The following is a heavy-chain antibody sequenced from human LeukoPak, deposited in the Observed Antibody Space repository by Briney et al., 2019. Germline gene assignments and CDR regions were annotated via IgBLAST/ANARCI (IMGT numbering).Heavy chain of an antibody. V-gene: IGHV1-2*02. D-gene: IGHD6-13*01. CDR2: INPNSGGT. J-gene: IGHJ4*02. CDR3: ARTSAADKGFDY. Sequence: ASVKVSCKASGYTFTGYYMHWVRQAPGQGLEWMGWINPNSGGTNYAQKFQGRVTMTRDTSISTAYMELSRLRSDDTAVYYCARTSAADKGFDYWGQGTLVTVSS. CDR1: GYTFTGYY.